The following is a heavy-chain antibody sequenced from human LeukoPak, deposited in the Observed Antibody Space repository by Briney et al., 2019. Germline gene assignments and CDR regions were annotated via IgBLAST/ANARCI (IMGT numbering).Heavy chain of an antibody. V-gene: IGHV4-38-2*01. D-gene: IGHD6-6*01. Sequence: PSETLSLTCAVSGYSISSGYYWGWIRQPPGKGLERIGSIYHSGSTYYNPSLKSRVTISVDTSKNQFSLKLSSVTAADTAVYYCARHILSQLSWFDPWGQGTLVTVSS. CDR2: IYHSGST. CDR1: GYSISSGYY. CDR3: ARHILSQLSWFDP. J-gene: IGHJ5*02.